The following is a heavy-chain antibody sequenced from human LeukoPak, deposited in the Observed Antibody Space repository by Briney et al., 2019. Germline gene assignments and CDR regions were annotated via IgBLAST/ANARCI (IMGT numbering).Heavy chain of an antibody. D-gene: IGHD6-19*01. CDR3: ASNQWPSWYFDL. Sequence: SETLSLTCSVSGGSITSNGYYWGWIRQPPGTGLEWIGSIYYTGSTFDNPSLESRITISMDKSRNHLSLKLNSVTAADTAVYYCASNQWPSWYFDLWGRGTLVTVSS. V-gene: IGHV4-39*07. J-gene: IGHJ2*01. CDR1: GGSITSNGYY. CDR2: IYYTGST.